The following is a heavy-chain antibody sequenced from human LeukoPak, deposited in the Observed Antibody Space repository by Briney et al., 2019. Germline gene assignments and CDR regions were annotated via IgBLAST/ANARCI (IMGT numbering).Heavy chain of an antibody. CDR1: GGSIINYF. D-gene: IGHD3-22*01. CDR3: AREEYYDSS. J-gene: IGHJ4*02. V-gene: IGHV4-4*08. CDR2: IYSSGST. Sequence: SETLSLTCTVSGGSIINYFWSWIRQPPGKGLEWIGYIYSSGSTNYNPSLKSRVTISVDTSKNQFSLKLSSVTAADTAVYYCAREEYYDSSWGQGTLVTVSS.